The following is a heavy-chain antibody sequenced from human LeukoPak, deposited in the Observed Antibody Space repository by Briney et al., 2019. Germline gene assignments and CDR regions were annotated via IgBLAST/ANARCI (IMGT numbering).Heavy chain of an antibody. V-gene: IGHV4-4*07. J-gene: IGHJ5*02. CDR2: IYTRGTT. CDR1: GGSISSYY. D-gene: IGHD2-15*01. CDR3: ARGGYCSGGSCYRAKYNWFDP. Sequence: SETLSLTCILSGGSISSYYWSWIREPVGKGLEWIVRIYTRGTTHYNPYPKSRVTMSVETSKNKFSLKLSSVTAADTAVYYCARGGYCSGGSCYRAKYNWFDPWGQGTLVTVSS.